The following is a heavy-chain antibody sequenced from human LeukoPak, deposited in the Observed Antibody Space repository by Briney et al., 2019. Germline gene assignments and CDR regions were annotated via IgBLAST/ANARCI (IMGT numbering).Heavy chain of an antibody. CDR1: GDSISSGDYY. J-gene: IGHJ3*02. V-gene: IGHV4-61*02. D-gene: IGHD3-9*01. Sequence: PSETLSLTCTVSGDSISSGDYYWSWIRQPAGKGLEWIGRISSSGSTNYNPSLKSRVTISVDTSKNQFSLKLSSVTAADTAVYYCARDGREYFTILDAFDIWGQGTMVTVSS. CDR2: ISSSGST. CDR3: ARDGREYFTILDAFDI.